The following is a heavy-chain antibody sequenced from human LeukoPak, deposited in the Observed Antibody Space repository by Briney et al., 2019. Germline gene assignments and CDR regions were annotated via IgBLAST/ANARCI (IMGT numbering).Heavy chain of an antibody. CDR1: GFTFTTYW. J-gene: IGHJ4*02. CDR3: ARADPDLTILHY. V-gene: IGHV3-7*01. CDR2: IKQDGSEK. D-gene: IGHD3-3*01. Sequence: GGSLRLSCAASGFTFTTYWMTWVRQAPGKGLEWVGNIKQDGSEKYYVDSVKGRFTMSRDNAKNSVFLQMNSPRAEDTAVYYCARADPDLTILHYWGQGTLVTVSS.